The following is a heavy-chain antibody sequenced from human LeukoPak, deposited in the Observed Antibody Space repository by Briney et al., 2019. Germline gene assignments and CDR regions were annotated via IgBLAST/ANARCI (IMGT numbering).Heavy chain of an antibody. Sequence: PGGSLRLSCAASGFTFSSYSMNWVRQAPGKGLEWVSSISSSSSYIYYADSVKGRFTISRDNSKNTLYLQMNSLRAEDTAVYYCAKDENYCSSTSCYPQEKSPFDYWGQGTLVTVSS. D-gene: IGHD2-2*01. CDR1: GFTFSSYS. J-gene: IGHJ4*02. CDR3: AKDENYCSSTSCYPQEKSPFDY. CDR2: ISSSSSYI. V-gene: IGHV3-21*01.